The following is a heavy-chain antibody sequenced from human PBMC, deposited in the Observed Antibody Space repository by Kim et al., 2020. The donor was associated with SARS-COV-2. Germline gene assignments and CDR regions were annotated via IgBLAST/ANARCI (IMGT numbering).Heavy chain of an antibody. D-gene: IGHD3-22*01. CDR1: GFTFDDYA. CDR2: ITGDGGVT. J-gene: IGHJ6*01. CDR3: ARDWYFDTSGVYIGHYY. V-gene: IGHV3-43*02. Sequence: GGSLRLSCAASGFTFDDYAMHWVRQAPGNGLEWVSLITGDGGVTFYADSVKGRFTVSRDNSKNSLFLLMTSLRTEDTALYYCARDWYFDTSGVYIGHYY.